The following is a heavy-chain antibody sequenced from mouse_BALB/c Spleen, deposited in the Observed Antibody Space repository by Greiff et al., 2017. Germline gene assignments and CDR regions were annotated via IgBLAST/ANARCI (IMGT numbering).Heavy chain of an antibody. Sequence: LVESGAELARPGASVKLSCKASGYTFTSYWMQWVKQRPGQGLEWIGAIYPGDGDTRYTQKFKGKATLTADKSSSTAYMQLSSLASEDSAVYYCARDYRYDFDYWGQGTTLTVSS. D-gene: IGHD2-14*01. V-gene: IGHV1-87*01. CDR2: IYPGDGDT. CDR1: GYTFTSYW. CDR3: ARDYRYDFDY. J-gene: IGHJ2*01.